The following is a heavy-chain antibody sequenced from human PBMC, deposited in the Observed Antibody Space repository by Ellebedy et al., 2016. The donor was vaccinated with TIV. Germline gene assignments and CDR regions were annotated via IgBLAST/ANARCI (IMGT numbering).Heavy chain of an antibody. CDR1: GFTFSKHG. CDR3: AKEGGYDFSFYYGMDV. Sequence: GESLKISCAASGFTFSKHGMTWVRQAPGKVLEWVSSTSSLGATYHADAVKGRFTISRDNSKNTLYLQMNSLRVEDTAVYVCAKEGGYDFSFYYGMDVWGQGTTVTVSS. J-gene: IGHJ6*02. V-gene: IGHV3-23*01. CDR2: TSSLGAT. D-gene: IGHD5-12*01.